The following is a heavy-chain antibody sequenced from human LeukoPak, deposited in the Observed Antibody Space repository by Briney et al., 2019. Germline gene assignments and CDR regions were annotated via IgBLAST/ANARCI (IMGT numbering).Heavy chain of an antibody. CDR1: GFTFSSYG. V-gene: IGHV3-30*02. D-gene: IGHD3-22*01. CDR2: IRYDGSNK. Sequence: GGSLRLSCAASGFTFSSYGMHWVRQAPGKGLEWVAFIRYDGSNKYYADSVKGRFTISRDNSKNTLYLQMNSLRAEDTAVYYCATFTYYYDSSGYSQGDHWGQGTLVTVSS. J-gene: IGHJ4*02. CDR3: ATFTYYYDSSGYSQGDH.